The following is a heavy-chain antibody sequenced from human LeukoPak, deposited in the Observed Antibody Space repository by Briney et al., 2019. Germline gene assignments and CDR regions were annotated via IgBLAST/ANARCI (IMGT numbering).Heavy chain of an antibody. V-gene: IGHV4-59*08. J-gene: IGHJ4*02. CDR3: ARHVDSSGYSNVIFDY. Sequence: SETLSLTCTVSGGSISSYYWSWIRQPPGKGLEWIGYIYYSGSTNYNPSLKSRVTISVDTSKNQFSLKLSSVTAADTAVYYCARHVDSSGYSNVIFDYWGQGTLVTVSS. D-gene: IGHD5-12*01. CDR2: IYYSGST. CDR1: GGSISSYY.